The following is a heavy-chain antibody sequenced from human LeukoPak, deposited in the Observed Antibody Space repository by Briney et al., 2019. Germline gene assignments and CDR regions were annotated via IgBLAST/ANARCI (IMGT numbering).Heavy chain of an antibody. CDR1: GFTFSSYA. CDR2: ISGSSSTI. D-gene: IGHD3-22*01. V-gene: IGHV3-48*01. Sequence: GGSLRLSCAASGFTFSSYAMSWVRQAPGKGLEWVSAISGSSSTIYYADSVKGRFTISRDNAKNSLYLQMNSLRAEDTAVYYCARVRNYYDSSGYYYVLIDYWGQGTLVTVSS. CDR3: ARVRNYYDSSGYYYVLIDY. J-gene: IGHJ4*02.